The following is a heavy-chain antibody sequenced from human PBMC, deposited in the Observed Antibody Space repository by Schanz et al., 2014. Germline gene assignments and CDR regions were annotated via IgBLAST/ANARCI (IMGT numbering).Heavy chain of an antibody. CDR1: GFTFSSYG. D-gene: IGHD2-2*01. CDR2: IWYDGSNK. V-gene: IGHV3-33*06. J-gene: IGHJ4*02. Sequence: QGQRVESGGGVVQPGRSLRLSCAASGFTFSSYGMHWVRQAPGKGLEWVPVIWYDGSNKYSADSVKGRFTISRDNSKNTLYLQMNSLRAEDTAVYYCAKEKGDCSSTSCSYYFDYWGQGTLVTVSS. CDR3: AKEKGDCSSTSCSYYFDY.